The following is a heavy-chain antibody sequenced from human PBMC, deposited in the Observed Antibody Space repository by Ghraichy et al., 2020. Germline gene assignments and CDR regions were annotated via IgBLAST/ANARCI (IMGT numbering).Heavy chain of an antibody. CDR3: ARGWSSGWYLVDY. CDR1: GFTFSSYW. CDR2: IKQDGSEK. J-gene: IGHJ4*02. D-gene: IGHD6-19*01. Sequence: GGSLRLSCAASGFTFSSYWMSWVRQAPGKGLEWVANIKQDGSEKYYVDSVKGRFTISRDNAKNSLYLQMNSLRAEDTAVYYCARGWSSGWYLVDYWGQGTLVTVSS. V-gene: IGHV3-7*01.